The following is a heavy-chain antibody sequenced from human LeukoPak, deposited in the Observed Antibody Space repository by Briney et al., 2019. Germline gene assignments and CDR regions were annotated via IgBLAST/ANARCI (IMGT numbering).Heavy chain of an antibody. CDR3: ARAYGSGSYFIDAFDI. CDR2: ISAYSGNT. Sequence: ASVKVSCKASGYTFRSYGITWVRQAPGQGLEWMGWISAYSGNTNYAQKLQGRVTMTTDTSTSTAYMELRSLRSDDTAVYYCARAYGSGSYFIDAFDIWAQGTMVTVSS. CDR1: GYTFRSYG. V-gene: IGHV1-18*04. D-gene: IGHD3-10*01. J-gene: IGHJ3*02.